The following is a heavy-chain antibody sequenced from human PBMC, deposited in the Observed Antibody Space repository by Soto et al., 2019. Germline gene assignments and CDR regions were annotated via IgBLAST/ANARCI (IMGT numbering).Heavy chain of an antibody. CDR1: GGSISSGGYY. J-gene: IGHJ5*02. CDR3: ARWSTTLYDCFVP. D-gene: IGHD2-21*01. CDR2: IYYSGST. Sequence: PSETLSITCTVSGGSISSGGYYWSWIRQHPGKGLEWIGYIYYSGSTDYNPSLKSRVTISVDTSKNQFSLKLSSVTAADTAVYYSARWSTTLYDCFVPWCQGTLLTV. V-gene: IGHV4-31*03.